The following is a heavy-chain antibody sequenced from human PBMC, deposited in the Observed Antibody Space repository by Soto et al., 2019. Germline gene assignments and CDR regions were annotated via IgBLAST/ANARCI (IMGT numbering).Heavy chain of an antibody. CDR3: ARQIYDSDTGPNFQYYFDS. CDR2: IYPGDSDA. V-gene: IGHV5-51*01. Sequence: GESLKISCKVSGRTFINHWIAWVRQMPGKGLEWMGIIYPGDSDARYSPSFAGQVTISVTKSITTVFLQWSSLRASDTAMYYCARQIYDSDTGPNFQYYFDSWGQGTPVTVSS. CDR1: GRTFINHW. J-gene: IGHJ4*02. D-gene: IGHD3-22*01.